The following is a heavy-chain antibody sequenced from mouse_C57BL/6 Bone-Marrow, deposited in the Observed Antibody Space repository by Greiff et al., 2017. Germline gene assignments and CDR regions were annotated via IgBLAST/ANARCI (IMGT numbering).Heavy chain of an antibody. D-gene: IGHD3-1*01. J-gene: IGHJ2*01. CDR2: INYDGSST. CDR3: ARDARGFDY. CDR1: GFTFSDYY. V-gene: IGHV5-16*01. Sequence: EVKLMESEGGLVQPGSSMKLSCTASGFTFSDYYMAWVRPVPVKGLEWVANINYDGSSTYYLDSLNSRFIISRNNAKNILYLQMSSLKSEDTATYYCARDARGFDYWGQCTTLTVSS.